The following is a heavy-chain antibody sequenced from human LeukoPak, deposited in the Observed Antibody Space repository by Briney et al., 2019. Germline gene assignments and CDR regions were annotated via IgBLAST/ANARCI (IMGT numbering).Heavy chain of an antibody. CDR3: ARSSMFRGVTVDY. CDR2: IYHSGYT. CDR1: GGSINSSSYY. D-gene: IGHD3-10*01. Sequence: WETLSLTCTVSGGSINSSSYYWGWIRQPPGKALEWIGRIYHSGYTYYNPSLKSRVTISVDTSKNQFSPKLRSVTAADTAVYYCARSSMFRGVTVDYWGQGTLVTVSS. V-gene: IGHV4-39*01. J-gene: IGHJ4*02.